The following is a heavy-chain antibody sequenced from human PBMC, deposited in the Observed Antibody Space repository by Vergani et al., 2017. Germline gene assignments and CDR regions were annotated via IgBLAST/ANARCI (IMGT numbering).Heavy chain of an antibody. J-gene: IGHJ4*02. D-gene: IGHD1-26*01. CDR2: IYYSGST. Sequence: QVQLQESGPGLVKPSETLSLTCTVSGGSVSSGSYYWSWIRQPPGKGLEWIGYIYYSGSTNYNPSLKSRVTISVDTSKNQVSLKLSSVTAADTAVYYCASSMGSGSYRTFDYWGQGTLVTVSS. CDR1: GGSVSSGSYY. CDR3: ASSMGSGSYRTFDY. V-gene: IGHV4-61*01.